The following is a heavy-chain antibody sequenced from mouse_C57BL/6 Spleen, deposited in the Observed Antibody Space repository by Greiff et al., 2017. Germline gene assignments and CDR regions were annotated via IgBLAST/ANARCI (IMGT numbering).Heavy chain of an antibody. CDR1: GFTFSSYA. CDR2: ISDGGSYT. CDR3: ARRNDYDDYAMDY. J-gene: IGHJ4*01. V-gene: IGHV5-4*01. Sequence: EVQVVESGGGLVKPGGSLKLSCAASGFTFSSYAMSWVRQTPEKRLEWVATISDGGSYTYYPDNVKGRFTISRDNAKNNLYLQMSHLKSEDTAMYYCARRNDYDDYAMDYWGQGTSVTVSS. D-gene: IGHD2-4*01.